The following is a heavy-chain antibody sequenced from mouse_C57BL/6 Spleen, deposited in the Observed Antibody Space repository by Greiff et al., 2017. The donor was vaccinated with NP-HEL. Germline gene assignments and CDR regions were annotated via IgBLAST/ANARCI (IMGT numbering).Heavy chain of an antibody. CDR3: ARKGPGAIYAMDY. V-gene: IGHV1-80*01. D-gene: IGHD3-3*01. J-gene: IGHJ4*01. Sequence: QVQLQQSGAELVKPGASVKISCKASGYAFSSYWLNWVKQRPGKGLEWIGQIYPGDGDTNYNGKFKGKATLTADKSSSTAYMQLSSLTSEDSAVYVCARKGPGAIYAMDYWGQGTSVTVSS. CDR2: IYPGDGDT. CDR1: GYAFSSYW.